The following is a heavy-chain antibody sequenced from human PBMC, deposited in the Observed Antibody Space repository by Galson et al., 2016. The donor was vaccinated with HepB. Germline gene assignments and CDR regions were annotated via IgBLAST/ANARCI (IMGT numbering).Heavy chain of an antibody. CDR3: VKTGGTPTTNFDC. Sequence: SLRLSCAASGFTFSNYAMHWVRQAPGRGPGSVSVISHSGVSAFYSDSVKGRFTISRDNSKNTLVLQMSSLRREDTAVYYCVKTGGTPTTNFDCWGQGTLVIVSS. CDR1: GFTFSNYA. J-gene: IGHJ4*02. V-gene: IGHV3-64D*09. CDR2: ISHSGVSA. D-gene: IGHD2-8*02.